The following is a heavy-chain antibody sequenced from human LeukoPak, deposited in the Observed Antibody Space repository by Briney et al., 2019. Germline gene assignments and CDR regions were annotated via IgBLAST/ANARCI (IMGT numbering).Heavy chain of an antibody. J-gene: IGHJ5*02. V-gene: IGHV4-59*01. D-gene: IGHD5-12*01. Sequence: PSETLSLTCTVSGGSISSYYWSWIRQPPGKGLEWIGYIYYSGSTNYNPSLKSRVTISVDTSKNQFSLKLSSVTAADTAVYYCARDLDGRERGYSGYEGRWFDPWGQGTLVTVSS. CDR1: GGSISSYY. CDR2: IYYSGST. CDR3: ARDLDGRERGYSGYEGRWFDP.